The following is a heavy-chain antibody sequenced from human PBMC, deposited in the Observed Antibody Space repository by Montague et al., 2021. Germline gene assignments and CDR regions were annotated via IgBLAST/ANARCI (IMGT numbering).Heavy chain of an antibody. Sequence: SETLSLTCSVSGGSVNGYDWSWIRQPPGKGLEWIGYMRSSGSPNXNPSFKSRLAISIDRSRNQFSLELSFVTAADTAIYFCGREYWGSIDYWGHGILVTVSS. V-gene: IGHV4-59*02. CDR2: MRSSGSP. D-gene: IGHD7-27*01. CDR3: GREYWGSIDY. CDR1: GGSVNGYD. J-gene: IGHJ4*01.